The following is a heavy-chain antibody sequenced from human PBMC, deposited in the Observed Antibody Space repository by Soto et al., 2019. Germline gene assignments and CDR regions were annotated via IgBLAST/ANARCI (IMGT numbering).Heavy chain of an antibody. Sequence: QVQLQESGPGLVKPSQTLSLTCTVIGGSIRSPNYYWSWIRQHPGKGLEWIGNVYYNGSTNYTPSLKRRLAISLDTSKNHFSLKLNSVTAADTAVYYCARDAPLWFGELSHWGQGTLVTVSS. V-gene: IGHV4-31*03. CDR1: GGSIRSPNYY. CDR2: VYYNGST. CDR3: ARDAPLWFGELSH. D-gene: IGHD3-10*01. J-gene: IGHJ4*02.